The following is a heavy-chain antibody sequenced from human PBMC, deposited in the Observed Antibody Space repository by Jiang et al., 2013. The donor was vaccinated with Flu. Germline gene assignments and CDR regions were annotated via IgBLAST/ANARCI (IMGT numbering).Heavy chain of an antibody. V-gene: IGHV1-2*04. CDR1: GYTFTGYY. J-gene: IGHJ5*02. D-gene: IGHD2-2*03. CDR3: ARGVGYCSSTSCPDWFDP. Sequence: VQLVESGAEVKKPGASVKVSCKASGYTFTGYYMHWVRQAPGQGLEWMGWINPNSGGTNYAQKFQGWVTMTRDTSISTAYMELSRLRSDDTAVYYCARGVGYCSSTSCPDWFDPWGQGTLVTVSS. CDR2: INPNSGGT.